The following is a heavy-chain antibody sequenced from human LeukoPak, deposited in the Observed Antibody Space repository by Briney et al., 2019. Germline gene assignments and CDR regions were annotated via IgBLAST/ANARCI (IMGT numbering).Heavy chain of an antibody. CDR1: GFTFSSYA. J-gene: IGHJ4*02. CDR2: ISSNGGST. D-gene: IGHD3-22*01. V-gene: IGHV3-64*01. Sequence: GSLRLSCAASGFTFSSYAMHWVRQAPGKGLEYVSAISSNGGSTYYANSVKGRFTISRDNSKNTLYLQMGSLRAEDMAVYYCARSLTYYYDSSGYYYPDLFDYWGQGTLVTVSS. CDR3: ARSLTYYYDSSGYYYPDLFDY.